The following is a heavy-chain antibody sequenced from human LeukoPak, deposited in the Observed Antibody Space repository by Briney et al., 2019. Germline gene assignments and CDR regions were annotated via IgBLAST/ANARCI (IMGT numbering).Heavy chain of an antibody. J-gene: IGHJ6*03. D-gene: IGHD6-25*01. CDR1: GDTLNNYA. CDR3: ARGPYTSDGSGFYYSYMDV. V-gene: IGHV1-69*06. CDR2: IVPIFNAA. Sequence: SVKVSCKTSGDTLNNYAINWVRQAPGQGPEWMGRIVPIFNAAAYAPKFQGRLTLSADTSTSTVYMEMRSLTSENTAVYYCARGPYTSDGSGFYYSYMDVWGKGTIVTVSS.